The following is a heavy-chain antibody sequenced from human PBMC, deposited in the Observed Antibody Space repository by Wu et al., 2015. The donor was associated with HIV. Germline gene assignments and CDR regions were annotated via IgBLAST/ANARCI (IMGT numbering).Heavy chain of an antibody. D-gene: IGHD2-2*01. CDR1: GYSFTGYY. V-gene: IGHV1-2*02. CDR3: ARDGGDCSSTNCPYYFDY. Sequence: QVQLAQSGAEVRVPGASVKVSCKTSGYSFTGYYIHWVRQAPGQGLEWMGWINPNSGGTNYAQKFQGRVTMTRDTSISTAYMELSRLRSDDTAVYHCARDGGDCSSTNCPYYFDYWGQGTLVTVSS. CDR2: INPNSGGT. J-gene: IGHJ4*02.